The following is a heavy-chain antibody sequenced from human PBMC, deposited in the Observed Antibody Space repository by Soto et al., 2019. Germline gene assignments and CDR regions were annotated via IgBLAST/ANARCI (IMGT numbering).Heavy chain of an antibody. CDR1: GFPFGAYS. V-gene: IGHV3-48*01. CDR2: ISSSGSTI. J-gene: IGHJ6*02. CDR3: AKDLYSSGFGPNYYYYYGMDV. Sequence: GGSLRLSCAASGFPFGAYSMNWVRQAPGKGLEWISYISSSGSTIYYADSVKGRFTISRDRAKTSLYLHMSSLRAEDTAVYYCAKDLYSSGFGPNYYYYYGMDVWGQGTTVTVSS. D-gene: IGHD6-19*01.